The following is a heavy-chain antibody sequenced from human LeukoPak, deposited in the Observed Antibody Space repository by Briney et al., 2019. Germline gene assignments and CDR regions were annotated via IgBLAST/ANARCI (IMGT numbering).Heavy chain of an antibody. V-gene: IGHV3-21*01. D-gene: IGHD1-26*01. CDR1: GFTFSTYN. CDR3: ARDPYSGGYGDDYYYYMDV. J-gene: IGHJ6*03. Sequence: GGSLRLSCAASGFTFSTYNMNWVRQAPGNGLEWVSSITSTSSYMYYADSVKVRLTISRDNAQNSLYLHMSSLRAEDTAVYYCARDPYSGGYGDDYYYYMDVWGKGTTVTISS. CDR2: ITSTSSYM.